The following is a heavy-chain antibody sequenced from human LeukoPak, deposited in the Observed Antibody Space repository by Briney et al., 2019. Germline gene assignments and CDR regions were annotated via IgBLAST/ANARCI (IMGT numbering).Heavy chain of an antibody. V-gene: IGHV3-13*01. CDR2: IGTAGDT. J-gene: IGHJ6*02. D-gene: IGHD5-18*01. CDR3: ARAGYSYGYDYYYYGMDV. CDR1: GFTFSSYD. Sequence: GGSLRLPCAASGFTFSSYDMHWVRQATGKGLEWVSAIGTAGDTYYPGSVKGRFTISRENAKNSLYLQMNSLRAEDTAVYYCARAGYSYGYDYYYYGMDVWGQGTTVTVSS.